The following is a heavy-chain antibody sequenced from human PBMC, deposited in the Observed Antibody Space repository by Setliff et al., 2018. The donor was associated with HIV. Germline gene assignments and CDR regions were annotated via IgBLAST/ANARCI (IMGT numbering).Heavy chain of an antibody. D-gene: IGHD3-9*01. CDR2: IYYSGTP. J-gene: IGHJ3*02. V-gene: IGHV4-39*07. CDR3: ARLNDWRHTFDI. CDR1: GDSMSNSGYY. Sequence: TSETLSLTCTVSGDSMSNSGYYWSWLRQSPGKGLEWIGSIYYSGTPYYSPSLNSRVTISLDMSKTQFFLRLISMTAADTAVYYCARLNDWRHTFDIWGQGITVT.